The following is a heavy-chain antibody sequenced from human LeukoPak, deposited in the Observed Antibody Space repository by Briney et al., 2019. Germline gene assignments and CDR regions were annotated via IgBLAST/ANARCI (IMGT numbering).Heavy chain of an antibody. D-gene: IGHD6-19*01. CDR3: AKIARGGLAGLLDY. V-gene: IGHV3-23*01. CDR2: ISGSGGST. J-gene: IGHJ4*02. Sequence: PGGSLRLSCAASGFTFSYYAMSWVRQAPGKGLEWVSAISGSGGSTYYADSVKGRFTISRDNSKNTLFLQMNSLRAEDTALYYCAKIARGGLAGLLDYWGQGTLVTVSS. CDR1: GFTFSYYA.